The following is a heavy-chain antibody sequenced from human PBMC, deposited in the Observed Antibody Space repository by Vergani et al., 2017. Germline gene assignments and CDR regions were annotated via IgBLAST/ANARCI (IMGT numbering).Heavy chain of an antibody. CDR2: ISGSGGST. Sequence: EVQLLESGGGLVQPGGSLRLSCAASGFTFSSYAMSWVRQAPGKGLEWVSAISGSGGSTYYADSVKGRFTISRDNSKNTLYLQMNSRRAEDPAVYYCAKDHFWSGSYYFDYWGQGSLVTVSS. J-gene: IGHJ4*02. CDR1: GFTFSSYA. D-gene: IGHD3-3*02. CDR3: AKDHFWSGSYYFDY. V-gene: IGHV3-23*01.